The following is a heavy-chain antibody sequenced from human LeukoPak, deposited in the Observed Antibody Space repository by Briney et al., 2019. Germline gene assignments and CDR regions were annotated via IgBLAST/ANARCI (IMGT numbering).Heavy chain of an antibody. D-gene: IGHD6-6*01. CDR3: AREQVVPNRIDY. J-gene: IGHJ4*02. Sequence: SETLSLTCTVSGGSISSGNYYWSWLRQPAGKGLEWIGRISISGTTNYNRSLKSRVTILLDTSKNHFSLKLTSVTAADTALYFCAREQVVPNRIDYWGQGTQVTVSS. CDR2: ISISGTT. CDR1: GGSISSGNYY. V-gene: IGHV4-61*02.